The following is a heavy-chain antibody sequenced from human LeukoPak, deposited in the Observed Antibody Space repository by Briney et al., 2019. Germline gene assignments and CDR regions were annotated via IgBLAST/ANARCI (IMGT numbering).Heavy chain of an antibody. D-gene: IGHD1-14*01. CDR2: ISISSSNI. V-gene: IGHV3-11*06. Sequence: GGSLRLSCAASGFRVSGYDLNWIRQAPGKGLEWIAYISISSSNIHYADSVRGRFTISRDNANNSLYLQLSSLRVEDTAVYYCAKDWNLSYSRGYFDYWGQGTLVTVSS. CDR3: AKDWNLSYSRGYFDY. CDR1: GFRVSGYD. J-gene: IGHJ4*02.